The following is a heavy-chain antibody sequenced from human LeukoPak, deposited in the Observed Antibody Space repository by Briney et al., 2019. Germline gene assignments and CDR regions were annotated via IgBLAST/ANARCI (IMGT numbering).Heavy chain of an antibody. J-gene: IGHJ4*02. D-gene: IGHD5-12*01. CDR1: GFAFSKYA. CDR3: ASTSGYDFWDMGY. CDR2: ISDDGRS. V-gene: IGHV3-30*04. Sequence: PGGSLRLSCAASGFAFSKYAMHWVRQAPGKGLEWVTIISDDGRSNYADSVEGPFTISRDNYKNTLYLQMSSLRAEDTAVYYCASTSGYDFWDMGYWGQGTLVTVSS.